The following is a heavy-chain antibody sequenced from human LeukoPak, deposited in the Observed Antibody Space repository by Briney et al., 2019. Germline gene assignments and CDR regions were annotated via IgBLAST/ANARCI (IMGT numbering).Heavy chain of an antibody. CDR3: ATSSRASSGYSSL. Sequence: GGSLRLSCAASGFTFSSYAMSWVRQAPGKGLEWVSAISGSGGSTYYADSVKGRFTISRDNSKNTLYLQMNSPRAEDTAVYYCATSSRASSGYSSLWGQGTLVTVSS. D-gene: IGHD3-22*01. V-gene: IGHV3-23*01. J-gene: IGHJ4*02. CDR1: GFTFSSYA. CDR2: ISGSGGST.